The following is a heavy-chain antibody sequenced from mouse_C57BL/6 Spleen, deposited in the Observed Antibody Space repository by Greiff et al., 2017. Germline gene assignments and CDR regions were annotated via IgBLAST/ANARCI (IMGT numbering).Heavy chain of an antibody. CDR2: ISYDGSN. Sequence: EVKLMESGPGLVKPSQSLSLTCSVTGYSITSGYYWNWIRQFPGNKLEWMGYISYDGSNNYNPSLKNRISITRDTSKNQFFLKLNSVTTEDTATYYCARARGAITTGPYFDYWGQGTTLTVSS. J-gene: IGHJ2*01. V-gene: IGHV3-6*01. CDR3: ARARGAITTGPYFDY. CDR1: GYSITSGYY. D-gene: IGHD1-1*01.